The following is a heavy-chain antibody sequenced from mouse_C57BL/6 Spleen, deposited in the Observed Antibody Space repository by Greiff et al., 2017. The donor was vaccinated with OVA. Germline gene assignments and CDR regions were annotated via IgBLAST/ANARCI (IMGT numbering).Heavy chain of an antibody. CDR2: INPNNGGT. CDR1: GYTFTDYY. V-gene: IGHV1-26*01. J-gene: IGHJ2*01. Sequence: EVKLQQSGPELVKPGASVKISCKASGYTFTDYYMNWVKQSHGKSLEWIGDINPNNGGTSYNQKFKGKATLTVDKSSSTAYMELRSLTSEDSAVYYCARSAYYSNYLDYWDQGTTLTVSS. D-gene: IGHD2-5*01. CDR3: ARSAYYSNYLDY.